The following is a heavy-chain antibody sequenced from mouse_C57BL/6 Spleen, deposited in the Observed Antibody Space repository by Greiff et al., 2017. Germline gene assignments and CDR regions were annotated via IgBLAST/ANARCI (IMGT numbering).Heavy chain of an antibody. Sequence: VQLQQSGPELVKPGASVKISCKASGYAFSSSWMNWVKQRPGKGLEWIGRIYPGDGDTNYNGKFKGKATLTADKSSSTAYMQLSSLTSEDSAVYFCARGGAAGTDWYFDVWGTGTTVTVSS. V-gene: IGHV1-82*01. CDR3: ARGGAAGTDWYFDV. CDR1: GYAFSSSW. J-gene: IGHJ1*03. CDR2: IYPGDGDT. D-gene: IGHD4-1*01.